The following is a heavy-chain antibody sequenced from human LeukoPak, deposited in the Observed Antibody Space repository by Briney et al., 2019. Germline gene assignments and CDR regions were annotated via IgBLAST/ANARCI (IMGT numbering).Heavy chain of an antibody. V-gene: IGHV3-21*01. CDR2: ISSSSYYI. Sequence: PGGSLRLSCAASGFTFSSYEMNWVRQAPGKGLEWVSSISSSSYYIYYADSVKGRFTISRDNAKNSLFLQMNSLRAEDTAVYYCGAAYSGSSPFDYWGQGTLVTVSS. CDR1: GFTFSSYE. CDR3: GAAYSGSSPFDY. D-gene: IGHD1-26*01. J-gene: IGHJ4*02.